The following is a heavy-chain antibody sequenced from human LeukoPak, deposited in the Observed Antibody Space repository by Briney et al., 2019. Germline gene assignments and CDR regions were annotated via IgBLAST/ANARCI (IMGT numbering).Heavy chain of an antibody. J-gene: IGHJ4*02. CDR2: INPSGGST. D-gene: IGHD3-16*02. V-gene: IGHV1-46*01. CDR3: ARDRIMEDYDYVWGSYPKDYYFDY. Sequence: ASVKVSCKASGYTFTSYYMHWVRQAPGQGLEWMGIINPSGGSTSYAQKFQGRVTITADKSTSTAYMELSSLRSEDTAVYYCARDRIMEDYDYVWGSYPKDYYFDYWGQGTLVTVSS. CDR1: GYTFTSYY.